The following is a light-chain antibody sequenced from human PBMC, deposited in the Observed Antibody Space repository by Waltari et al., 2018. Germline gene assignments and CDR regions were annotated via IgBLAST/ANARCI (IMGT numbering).Light chain of an antibody. CDR2: GAS. CDR1: QTISGSW. J-gene: IGKJ4*01. CDR3: QQYDGSVVT. V-gene: IGKV3-20*01. Sequence: EIVLTQSPGTLSASPGDSVTVPCRASQTISGSWLTWYHQKPGQAPRLLLYGASNRAPGIPDRFSGSGSGTDFTLTISRLEPEDSAVYYCQQYDGSVVTFGGGTKVEIK.